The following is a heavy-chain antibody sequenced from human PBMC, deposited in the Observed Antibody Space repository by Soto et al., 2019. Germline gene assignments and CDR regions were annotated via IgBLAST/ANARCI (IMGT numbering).Heavy chain of an antibody. CDR3: VRAPNYIYLYDAFDI. V-gene: IGHV3-21*01. D-gene: IGHD1-7*01. CDR2: ISGSSNYI. J-gene: IGHJ3*02. CDR1: GLTFNTYS. Sequence: PGVSLKLSCSASGLTFNTYSMNWVRQAPGKGLEWVSCISGSSNYIYYADSVKGRFTISRDNAKNSLYLQLNSLRAEDTAVYYCVRAPNYIYLYDAFDIWGQGTMVTDSS.